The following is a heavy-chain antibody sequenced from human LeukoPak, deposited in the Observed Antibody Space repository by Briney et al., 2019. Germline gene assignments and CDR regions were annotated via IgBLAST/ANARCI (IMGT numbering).Heavy chain of an antibody. Sequence: ASVKVSCKASGYTFTSCGISWVRQAPGQGLEWMGWISAYNGNTNYAQKLQGRVTMTTDTSTSTAYMEPRSLRSDDTAVYYCARDGIVVVPAAIRETAQKLPYYYYGMDVWGQGTTVTVSS. CDR2: ISAYNGNT. V-gene: IGHV1-18*01. D-gene: IGHD2-2*02. CDR3: ARDGIVVVPAAIRETAQKLPYYYYGMDV. CDR1: GYTFTSCG. J-gene: IGHJ6*02.